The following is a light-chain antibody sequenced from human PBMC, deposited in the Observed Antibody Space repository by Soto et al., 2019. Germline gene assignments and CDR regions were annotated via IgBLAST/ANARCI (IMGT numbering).Light chain of an antibody. CDR2: GAS. CDR1: QSVSSSY. CDR3: QQYGSSPLT. Sequence: PGERATLSCRASQSVSSSYLAWYQQKPGQAPRLLIYGASSRATGIPDRFSGSGSGTDFTLTISRLEPEDFAVYYCQQYGSSPLTFGGGTKVGIK. V-gene: IGKV3-20*01. J-gene: IGKJ4*01.